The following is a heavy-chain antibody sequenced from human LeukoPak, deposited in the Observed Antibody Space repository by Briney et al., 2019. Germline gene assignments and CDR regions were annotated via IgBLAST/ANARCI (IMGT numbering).Heavy chain of an antibody. CDR2: IIPIFGTA. V-gene: IGHV1-69*05. CDR1: GGTFSSYA. D-gene: IGHD1-26*01. CDR3: ARGSGSYPTNFDY. Sequence: ASVKVSCKASGGTFSSYAISWVRQAPGQGLEWMGRIIPIFGTANYAQKFQGRVKITTDESTSTAYMELSSLRSEDTAVYYCARGSGSYPTNFDYWGQGTLVTVSS. J-gene: IGHJ4*02.